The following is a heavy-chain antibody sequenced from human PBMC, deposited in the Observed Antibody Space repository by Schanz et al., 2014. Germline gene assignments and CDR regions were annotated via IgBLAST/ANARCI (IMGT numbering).Heavy chain of an antibody. D-gene: IGHD3-3*01. CDR2: ISVYNHNK. CDR1: GYTFTTYA. V-gene: IGHV1-18*01. Sequence: QVQLVQSGAEVKKPGASVKVSCKASGYTFTTYAMSWVRQAPGQGLEWVGWISVYNHNKEYDQKFQGRVTMTTDTSTSTAYMALTDLRSDDTAVYSCARDRRFFDRDDLYYFDSWGQGTLVTVSS. CDR3: ARDRRFFDRDDLYYFDS. J-gene: IGHJ4*02.